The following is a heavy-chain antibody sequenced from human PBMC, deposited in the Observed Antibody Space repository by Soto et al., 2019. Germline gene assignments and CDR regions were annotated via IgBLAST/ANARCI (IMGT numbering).Heavy chain of an antibody. CDR3: ARASSGWPFNY. CDR1: GFTFGSYW. CDR2: IHTDGSTT. D-gene: IGHD6-19*01. Sequence: LRLSCAASGFTFGSYWMHWARQAPGKGLVWVSRIHTDGSTTSYADSVKGRFTISRDNAKNTLYLQMNSLRAEDTAVYSCARASSGWPFNYRGQGTLITVSS. J-gene: IGHJ4*02. V-gene: IGHV3-74*01.